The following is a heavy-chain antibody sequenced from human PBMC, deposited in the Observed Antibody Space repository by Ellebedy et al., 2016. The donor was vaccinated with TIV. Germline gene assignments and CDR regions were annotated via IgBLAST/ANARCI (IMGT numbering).Heavy chain of an antibody. D-gene: IGHD2-15*01. J-gene: IGHJ4*02. CDR2: INQNGGS. CDR3: ARGSESCWELQRD. V-gene: IGHV4-34*01. CDR1: GGSFGNYF. Sequence: SETLSLXCNVPGGSFGNYFWTWIRQPPGKGLEWIGEINQNGGSYNPSLKSRVIMSVDTSKNEFSLSLRSVTAGDTAVYYCARGSESCWELQRDWGQGTLVTVSS.